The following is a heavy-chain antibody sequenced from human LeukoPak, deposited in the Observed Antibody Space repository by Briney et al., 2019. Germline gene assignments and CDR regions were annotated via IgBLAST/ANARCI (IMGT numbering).Heavy chain of an antibody. CDR1: GFTSSSYS. J-gene: IGHJ4*02. V-gene: IGHV3-21*01. CDR3: ARELDDSSGSHEVC. Sequence: PGGSLRLSCAASGFTSSSYSMNWVRQAPGKGLEWVSSISSSSSYIYYADSVKGRFTISRDNAKNSLYLQMNSLRAEDTAVYYCARELDDSSGSHEVCWGQGTLVTVSS. CDR2: ISSSSSYI. D-gene: IGHD3-22*01.